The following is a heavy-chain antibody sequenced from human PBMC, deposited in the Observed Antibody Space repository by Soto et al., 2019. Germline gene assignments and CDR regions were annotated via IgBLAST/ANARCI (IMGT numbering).Heavy chain of an antibody. Sequence: QVQLVQSGAEVKKPGASVKVSCKASGYTFTSFAMHWVRQAPGQRLEWMGWINAGNGNTRYSQNFQGRVTITRDTSATTAYMELSSLRSEDTALYYCERAVDAYNYFDYWGQGTLVTVSS. CDR1: GYTFTSFA. V-gene: IGHV1-3*01. J-gene: IGHJ4*02. CDR3: ERAVDAYNYFDY. CDR2: INAGNGNT. D-gene: IGHD1-1*01.